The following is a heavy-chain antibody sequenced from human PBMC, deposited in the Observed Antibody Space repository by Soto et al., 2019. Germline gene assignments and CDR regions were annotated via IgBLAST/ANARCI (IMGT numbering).Heavy chain of an antibody. Sequence: EVQLVESGGGLVNPGGSLKLSCAASGFTFSGAWMTWVRQAPGKGLEWVGLIKSKADGETTHYAAPVEGSFTISRDDSKSTLSLQMNSLKVEDTAVYYCVTDVPNDIYPYDYWGQGTLVTVSS. J-gene: IGHJ4*02. CDR1: GFTFSGAW. CDR2: IKSKADGETT. CDR3: VTDVPNDIYPYDY. V-gene: IGHV3-15*01. D-gene: IGHD3-9*01.